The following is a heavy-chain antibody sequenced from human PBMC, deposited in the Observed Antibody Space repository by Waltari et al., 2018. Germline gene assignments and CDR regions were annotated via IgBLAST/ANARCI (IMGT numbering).Heavy chain of an antibody. V-gene: IGHV1-3*01. CDR1: GYTFSDYP. CDR2: DHARKGGR. D-gene: IGHD3-10*01. CDR3: ARNIPGTMDLDF. Sequence: QVRIMQSGADVKKPGASMKVSCKTSGYTFSDYPIHWVRQGPGQKFEGVGWDHARKGGRKYSQKCQGRISITTDASATTAYVELSRLTSEDTAVYYCARNIPGTMDLDFWGQGTLVTVSS. J-gene: IGHJ4*02.